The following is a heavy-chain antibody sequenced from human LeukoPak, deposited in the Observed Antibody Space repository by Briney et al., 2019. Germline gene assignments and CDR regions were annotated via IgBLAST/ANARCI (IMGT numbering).Heavy chain of an antibody. Sequence: RSGGSLRLSCVASGFTFSTYSMNWVRQAPGKGLEWVSSITTSSSYIYYADSVRGRFTISRDNAKNSPYLQMNSLRAEDTAVYYCARDGGYCSGGSCNNWFDPWGQGTLVTVSS. J-gene: IGHJ5*02. V-gene: IGHV3-21*01. D-gene: IGHD2-15*01. CDR2: ITTSSSYI. CDR1: GFTFSTYS. CDR3: ARDGGYCSGGSCNNWFDP.